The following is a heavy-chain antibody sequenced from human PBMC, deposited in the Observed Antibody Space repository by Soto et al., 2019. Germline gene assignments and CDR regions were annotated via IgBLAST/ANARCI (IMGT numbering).Heavy chain of an antibody. Sequence: QPGGSLRLSCAASGFTFSSYGMHWVRQAPGKGLEWVAVIWYDGSNKYYADSVKGRFTISRDNSKNTLYLQMNSLRAEDTAVYYCARDARLGYYYMDVWGKGTTVTVSS. CDR3: ARDARLGYYYMDV. J-gene: IGHJ6*03. D-gene: IGHD3-22*01. CDR2: IWYDGSNK. V-gene: IGHV3-33*01. CDR1: GFTFSSYG.